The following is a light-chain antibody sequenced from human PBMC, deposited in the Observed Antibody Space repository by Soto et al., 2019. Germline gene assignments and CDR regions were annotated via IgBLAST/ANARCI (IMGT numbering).Light chain of an antibody. J-gene: IGKJ1*01. CDR2: DAS. Sequence: DIQMTQSPSTLSASVGDRVTITCRASQSISSWLAWYQQKPGKAPKLLIYDASSLESGVPSRFSGSGSVTEFTLTISSLQPDDFATYYCQQFVTFGQGTKV. V-gene: IGKV1-5*01. CDR3: QQFVT. CDR1: QSISSW.